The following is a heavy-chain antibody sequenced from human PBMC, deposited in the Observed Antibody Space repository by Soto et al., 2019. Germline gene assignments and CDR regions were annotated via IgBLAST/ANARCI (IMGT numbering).Heavy chain of an antibody. D-gene: IGHD1-7*01. CDR1: GGSISSSGYY. V-gene: IGHV4-39*02. CDR2: IYYSGNT. Sequence: TSETLSLTCTVSGGSISSSGYYWGWIRQPPGKGLEWIGSIYYSGNTYYNPSLKSRVTISVDTSKNQFSLKLSSVTAADTAVYYCAREYNWNYVGFDYWGQGTLVTVSS. CDR3: AREYNWNYVGFDY. J-gene: IGHJ4*02.